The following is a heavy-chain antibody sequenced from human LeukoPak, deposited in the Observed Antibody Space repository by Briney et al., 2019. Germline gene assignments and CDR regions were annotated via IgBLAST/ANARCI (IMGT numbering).Heavy chain of an antibody. CDR2: ITGSGSTT. V-gene: IGHV3-48*03. J-gene: IGHJ4*02. Sequence: PGGSLRLSCAASGFTFSNYETNWVRQPPGKGLEWISDITGSGSTTYYADSVKGRFTISRDNAKNSLYLQMNSLRAEDTAIYYCARETSWYFDYWGRGTPVTVSS. CDR3: ARETSWYFDY. CDR1: GFTFSNYE.